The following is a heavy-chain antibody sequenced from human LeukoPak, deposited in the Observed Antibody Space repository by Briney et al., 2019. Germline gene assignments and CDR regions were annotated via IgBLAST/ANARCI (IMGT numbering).Heavy chain of an antibody. CDR3: AKVTWGDIVVVPAAPGAFDI. Sequence: GGSLRLSCAASGFTFSSYAMSWVRQAPGKGLEWVSAISGSGGSTYYADSVKGRFTISRDNSKNTLYLQMNSLRAEDTAVYYCAKVTWGDIVVVPAAPGAFDIWGQGTMLTVSS. J-gene: IGHJ3*02. CDR1: GFTFSSYA. CDR2: ISGSGGST. D-gene: IGHD2-2*01. V-gene: IGHV3-23*01.